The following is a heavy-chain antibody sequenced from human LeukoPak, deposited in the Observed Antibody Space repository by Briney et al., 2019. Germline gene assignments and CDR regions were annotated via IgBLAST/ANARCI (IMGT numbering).Heavy chain of an antibody. D-gene: IGHD6-13*01. V-gene: IGHV3-9*01. CDR1: GFTFDDYA. CDR3: AKDPYSSGWYSGWFEL. J-gene: IGHJ5*02. CDR2: ISWNSGSI. Sequence: GRSLRLSCAASGFTFDDYAMHWVRQAPGKGLEWVSGISWNSGSIGYADSVKGRFTISRDNAKNSLYLQMNSLRAEDTALYYCAKDPYSSGWYSGWFELWGQGTLVTVYS.